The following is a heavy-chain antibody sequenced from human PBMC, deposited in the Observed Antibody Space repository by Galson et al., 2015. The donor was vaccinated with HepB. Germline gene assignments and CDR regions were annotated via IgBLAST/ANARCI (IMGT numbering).Heavy chain of an antibody. Sequence: SVKVSCKVSGYTLTELSMHWVRQAPGKGLEWMGGFDPEDGETIYAQKFQGRVTMTEDTSTDTAYMELSSLRSEDTAVYYCATDPLAAIHWFQHWGQGTLVTVSS. CDR2: FDPEDGET. CDR3: ATDPLAAIHWFQH. V-gene: IGHV1-24*01. D-gene: IGHD2-15*01. CDR1: GYTLTELS. J-gene: IGHJ1*01.